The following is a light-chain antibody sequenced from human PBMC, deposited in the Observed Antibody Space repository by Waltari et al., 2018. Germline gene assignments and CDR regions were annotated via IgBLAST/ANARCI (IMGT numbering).Light chain of an antibody. Sequence: EIVLTQSPGTLSLSPGERATLSCRASQSVSSSYLAWYQQKPGQAPKLLIYGASSRATGIPDRFSGSGSGTDFILIISRLEPEDVAVYYCQQYGNSRWTFGQGTKVEIK. V-gene: IGKV3-20*01. J-gene: IGKJ1*01. CDR3: QQYGNSRWT. CDR2: GAS. CDR1: QSVSSSY.